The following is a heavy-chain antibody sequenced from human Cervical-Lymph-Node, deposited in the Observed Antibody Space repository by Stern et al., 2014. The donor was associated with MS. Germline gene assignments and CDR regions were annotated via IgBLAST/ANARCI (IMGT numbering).Heavy chain of an antibody. Sequence: QDQLVQSGSEVRKPGSSVNVTCKASGGTFRNFAVNWVRQAPGQGLEWVGGIIPVFGTTAYSQKFQDRVTIFSDESTNTVYVELSSLTTDDTATYFCASAHPATRRGYKGMNVWGQGTTIAVSS. V-gene: IGHV1-69*05. CDR2: IIPVFGTT. D-gene: IGHD2-2*01. CDR3: ASAHPATRRGYKGMNV. CDR1: GGTFRNFA. J-gene: IGHJ6*02.